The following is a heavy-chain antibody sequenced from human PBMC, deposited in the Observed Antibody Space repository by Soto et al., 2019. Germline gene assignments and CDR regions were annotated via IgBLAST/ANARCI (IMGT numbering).Heavy chain of an antibody. D-gene: IGHD3-10*01. CDR2: INSDGSST. J-gene: IGHJ4*02. V-gene: IGHV3-74*01. Sequence: EVQLVESGGGLVQPGGSLRLSCAASGFTFRSYWMHWVRQIPGKRLVWVSRINSDGSSTRYADSVKGRFTISRDNSKNTLYLLMSRLRDEGSARYFCARGSEESYPGSRIFDLWGRGTLVTVSS. CDR1: GFTFRSYW. CDR3: ARGSEESYPGSRIFDL.